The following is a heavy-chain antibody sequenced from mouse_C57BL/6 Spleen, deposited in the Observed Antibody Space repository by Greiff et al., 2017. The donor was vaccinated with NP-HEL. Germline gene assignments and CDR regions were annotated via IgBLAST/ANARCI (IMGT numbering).Heavy chain of an antibody. J-gene: IGHJ4*01. CDR1: GYTFTEYT. D-gene: IGHD1-1*01. V-gene: IGHV1-62-2*01. CDR3: ARHEGEPFITTVSWAMDY. Sequence: VQLVESGAELVKPGASVKLSCKASGYTFTEYTIHWVKQRSGQGLEWIGWFYPGSGSIKYNEKFKDKATLTADKSSSTVYMELSRLTSEDSAVYFCARHEGEPFITTVSWAMDYWGQGTSVTVSS. CDR2: FYPGSGSI.